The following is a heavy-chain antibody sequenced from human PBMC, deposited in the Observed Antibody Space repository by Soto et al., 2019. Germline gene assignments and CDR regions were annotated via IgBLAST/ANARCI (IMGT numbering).Heavy chain of an antibody. J-gene: IGHJ4*02. CDR2: IYYSGST. V-gene: IGHV4-59*04. CDR1: GGSISAYY. Sequence: PSETLSLTCTVSGGSISAYYWSWIRQPPGKALEWIGYIYYSGSTYYNPSLKSRVTISVGTSKNQFSLKLSSVTAADTAVYYCARLRLAAAGRHYFDYWGQGTLVTVSS. CDR3: ARLRLAAAGRHYFDY. D-gene: IGHD4-17*01.